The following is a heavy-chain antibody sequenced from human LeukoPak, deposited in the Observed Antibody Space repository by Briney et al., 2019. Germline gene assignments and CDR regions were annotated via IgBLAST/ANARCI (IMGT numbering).Heavy chain of an antibody. D-gene: IGHD2-21*02. CDR2: ISGSGGST. CDR1: GFTFSSYA. CDR3: AKIQRYCGGDCYFPIGY. J-gene: IGHJ4*02. V-gene: IGHV3-23*01. Sequence: GGSLRLSCAASGFTFSSYAMSWVRQAPGKGLEWVSAISGSGGSTYYADSVKGRFTISRDNSKNTLYLQMNSLRAEDTAVYYCAKIQRYCGGDCYFPIGYWGQGTLVTVSS.